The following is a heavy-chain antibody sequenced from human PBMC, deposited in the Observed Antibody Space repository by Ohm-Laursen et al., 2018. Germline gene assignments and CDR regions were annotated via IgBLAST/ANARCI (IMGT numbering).Heavy chain of an antibody. CDR3: ARDEGSGWCFDY. Sequence: SLRLSCSAPGFTFSDYYMSWIRQAPGKGLEWVSYISSSGSTIYYADSVKGRFTISRDNAKNSLYLQMNSLRAEDTAVYYCARDEGSGWCFDYWGQGTLVTVSS. CDR2: ISSSGSTI. V-gene: IGHV3-11*01. J-gene: IGHJ4*02. D-gene: IGHD6-19*01. CDR1: GFTFSDYY.